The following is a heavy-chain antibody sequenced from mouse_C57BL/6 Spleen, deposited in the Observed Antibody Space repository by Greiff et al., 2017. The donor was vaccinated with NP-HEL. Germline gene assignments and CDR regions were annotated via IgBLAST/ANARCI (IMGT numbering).Heavy chain of an antibody. CDR1: GYTFTSYG. V-gene: IGHV1-81*01. D-gene: IGHD3-3*01. Sequence: QVQLQQSGAELARPGASVKLSCKASGYTFTSYGISWVKQRTGQGLEWIGEIYPRSGNTYYNEKFKGKATLTADKSSSTAYMELRSLTSEDSAVYFCAREGQLGLPFAYWGQGTLVTVSA. J-gene: IGHJ3*01. CDR2: IYPRSGNT. CDR3: AREGQLGLPFAY.